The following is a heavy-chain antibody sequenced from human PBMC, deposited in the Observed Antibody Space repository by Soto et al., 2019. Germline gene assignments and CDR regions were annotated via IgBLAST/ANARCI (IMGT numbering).Heavy chain of an antibody. CDR1: GGSISTSSYY. CDR3: ARDYDSSGDY. Sequence: QLQLQESGPGLVKPSETLSLTCTVSGGSISTSSYYWGWIRQPPGKGLEWIGSIYYSGSTSYNPSLKSRVTISVDTSKNPCSLKLSSVTAADTAVYYCARDYDSSGDYWGQGTLVTVSS. V-gene: IGHV4-39*01. D-gene: IGHD3-22*01. J-gene: IGHJ4*02. CDR2: IYYSGST.